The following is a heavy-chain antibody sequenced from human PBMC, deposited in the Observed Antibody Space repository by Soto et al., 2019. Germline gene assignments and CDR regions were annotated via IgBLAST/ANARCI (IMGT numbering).Heavy chain of an antibody. CDR1: GGTFSSYA. Sequence: QVQLVQSGAEVKKPGSSVKVSCKASGGTFSSYAISWVRQAPGQGLEWMGGIIPIFDTANYAQKFQGRVTISSDETTSTAYMVLTRMRYEDTAEYYCASSYPYTGWFDPWGQEAMVT. D-gene: IGHD3-16*02. CDR3: ASSYPYTGWFDP. CDR2: IIPIFDTA. V-gene: IGHV1-69*01. J-gene: IGHJ5*02.